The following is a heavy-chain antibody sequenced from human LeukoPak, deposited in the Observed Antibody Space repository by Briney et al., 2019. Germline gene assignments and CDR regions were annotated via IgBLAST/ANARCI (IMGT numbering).Heavy chain of an antibody. CDR1: GYTFTSYY. CDR3: VILGGAAIWFDP. Sequence: GASVKVSCTASGYTFTSYYMHWVRQAPGQGLEWMGIINPSGGSTSYAQKFQGRVTMTRDMSTSTVYMELSSLRSEDTAVYYCVILGGAAIWFDPWGQGTLVTVSS. CDR2: INPSGGST. V-gene: IGHV1-46*01. J-gene: IGHJ5*02. D-gene: IGHD2-2*01.